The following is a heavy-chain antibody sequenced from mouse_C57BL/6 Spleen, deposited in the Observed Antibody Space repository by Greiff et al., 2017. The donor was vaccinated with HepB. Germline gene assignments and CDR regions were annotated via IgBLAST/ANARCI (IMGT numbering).Heavy chain of an antibody. Sequence: QVQLKQSGAELVRPGASVTLSCKASGYTFTDYEMHWVKQTPVHGLEWIGAIDPETGGTAYNQKFKGKAILTADKSSSTAYMELRSLTSEDSAVYYCTGSLLYWGQGTSVTVSS. CDR1: GYTFTDYE. V-gene: IGHV1-15*01. J-gene: IGHJ4*01. CDR2: IDPETGGT. CDR3: TGSLLY.